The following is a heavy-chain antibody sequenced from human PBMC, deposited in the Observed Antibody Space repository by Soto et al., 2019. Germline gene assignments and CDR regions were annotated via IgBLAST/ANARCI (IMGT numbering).Heavy chain of an antibody. CDR3: ARDDGWLILDY. V-gene: IGHV3-21*06. D-gene: IGHD6-19*01. J-gene: IGHJ4*02. CDR2: ITRSSSYI. Sequence: VQLVESGGGPVKPGGSLRLSCAASGFAFNTYSMNWVRQAPGKGLEWVAFITRSSSYIYYADSVRGRFTLSRDNAKNSLYLQMNSLRAEDTAIYYCARDDGWLILDYWCQGTLVTVSS. CDR1: GFAFNTYS.